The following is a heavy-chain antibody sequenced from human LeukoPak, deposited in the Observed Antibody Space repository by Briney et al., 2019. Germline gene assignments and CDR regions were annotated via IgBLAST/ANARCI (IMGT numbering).Heavy chain of an antibody. D-gene: IGHD3-10*01. V-gene: IGHV4-38-2*02. Sequence: SETLSLTCTVSRYSISSGYYWGWIRQPPGKGLEWIGEINHSGSTNYNPSLKSRVTISVDTSKNQFSLKLSSVTAADTAVYYCARRRYYYGSGSYYREPFDYWGQGTLVTVSS. J-gene: IGHJ4*02. CDR1: RYSISSGYY. CDR3: ARRRYYYGSGSYYREPFDY. CDR2: INHSGST.